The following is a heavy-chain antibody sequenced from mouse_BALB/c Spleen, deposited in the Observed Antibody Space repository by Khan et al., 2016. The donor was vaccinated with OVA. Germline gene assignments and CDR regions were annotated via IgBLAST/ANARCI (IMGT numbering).Heavy chain of an antibody. J-gene: IGHJ2*01. Sequence: EVELVESGGGLVQPGGSLKLSCAASGFTFSSYGMSWVRQTPDKRLELVATINSNGGSTYYPDSVKGRFTISRDNAKNTLYLQMSSLKSEATAMYYYARMARTINWGQGTTLTVSS. CDR2: INSNGGST. CDR3: ARMARTIN. V-gene: IGHV5-6-3*01. CDR1: GFTFSSYG.